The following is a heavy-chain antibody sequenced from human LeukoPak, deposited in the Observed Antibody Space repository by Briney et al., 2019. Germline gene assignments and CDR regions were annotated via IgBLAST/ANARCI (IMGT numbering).Heavy chain of an antibody. CDR3: ARGSSSVTLPGD. Sequence: GRSLRLSCAASGXTFSTYAVHWVRQAPGKGLEWVAVIWYDGNNKYYADSVRGRFTISRDNSKNTLYLQMNSLRVEDTAVYYCARGSSSVTLPGDWGQGTLVTVSS. J-gene: IGHJ4*02. D-gene: IGHD2-2*01. V-gene: IGHV3-33*01. CDR1: GXTFSTYA. CDR2: IWYDGNNK.